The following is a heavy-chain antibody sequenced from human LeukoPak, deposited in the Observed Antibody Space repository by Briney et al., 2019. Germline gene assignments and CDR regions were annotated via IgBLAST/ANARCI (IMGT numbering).Heavy chain of an antibody. CDR1: GGSISGYY. CDR2: IYYSGST. D-gene: IGHD3-10*01. V-gene: IGHV4-59*12. CDR3: ARKENVYYYFDY. J-gene: IGHJ4*02. Sequence: PSETLSLTCTVSGGSISGYYWNWIRQPPGKGLEWIGYIYYSGSTYYNPSLQSRVTMSVDTSKNQFSLKLSSVTAVDTAVYYCARKENVYYYFDYWGQGTLVTVSS.